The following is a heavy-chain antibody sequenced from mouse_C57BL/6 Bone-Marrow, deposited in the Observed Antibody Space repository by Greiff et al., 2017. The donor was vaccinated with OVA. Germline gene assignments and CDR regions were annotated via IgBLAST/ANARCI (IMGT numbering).Heavy chain of an antibody. D-gene: IGHD4-1*01. CDR1: GFTIKDDY. Sequence: VQLQQSGAELVRPGASVKLSCTASGFTIKDDYMHWVKQRPEQGLEWIGWIDPENGDTEYASQFQGKATLTADTSSNTAYLQLSSLTSEDTAVYYCTTGPNWWFAYWGQGTLVTVSA. V-gene: IGHV14-4*01. CDR3: TTGPNWWFAY. CDR2: IDPENGDT. J-gene: IGHJ3*01.